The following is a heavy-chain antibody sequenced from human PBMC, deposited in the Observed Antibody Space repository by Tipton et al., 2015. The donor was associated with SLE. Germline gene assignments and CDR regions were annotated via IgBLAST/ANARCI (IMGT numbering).Heavy chain of an antibody. V-gene: IGHV4-39*07. D-gene: IGHD1-26*01. Sequence: TLSLTCTVSGGSISSGSHYWGWIRQSPGKGLEWIGSFYRGGTINYSPSPKSRATISVDTSTNQISLNLTSVTAADTALYYCARPYYSVSYGGFYSWGQGTLVTVSA. CDR1: GGSISSGSHY. CDR3: ARPYYSVSYGGFYS. CDR2: FYRGGTI. J-gene: IGHJ4*02.